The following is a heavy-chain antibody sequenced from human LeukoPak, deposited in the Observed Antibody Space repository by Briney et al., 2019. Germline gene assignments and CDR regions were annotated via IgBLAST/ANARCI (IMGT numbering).Heavy chain of an antibody. CDR1: GGSFSGYY. V-gene: IGHV4-59*01. J-gene: IGHJ4*02. CDR2: VYYSGTT. CDR3: ARTQGYYDSSGYQTSFDY. Sequence: SETLSLTCAVYGGSFSGYYWSWIRQPPGKGLEWIGYVYYSGTTNYNPSLKSRVTMSVDTSKNHFSLKLSSVTAADTAVYYCARTQGYYDSSGYQTSFDYWGQGTLVTVSS. D-gene: IGHD3-22*01.